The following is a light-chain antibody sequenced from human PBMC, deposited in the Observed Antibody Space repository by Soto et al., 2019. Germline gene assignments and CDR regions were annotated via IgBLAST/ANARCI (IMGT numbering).Light chain of an antibody. CDR2: AAS. Sequence: IQLTQSPSSLSASVGYRFTITCRASQGISSSLAWYQQKXGKAPKLLIYAASSLQSGVPSRFRGSGSGTDFTLTISSLLPEDFETYYCQQLNSYPLTFGGGTKVDIK. V-gene: IGKV1-9*01. J-gene: IGKJ4*01. CDR1: QGISSS. CDR3: QQLNSYPLT.